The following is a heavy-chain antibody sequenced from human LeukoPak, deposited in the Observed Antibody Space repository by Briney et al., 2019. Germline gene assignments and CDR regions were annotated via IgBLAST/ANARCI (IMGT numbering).Heavy chain of an antibody. Sequence: ASVKVSCKTSGYSFTNYIIAWVRQAPGQGLEWLGWIGTYDGHTNYAQKVQGRVTMTTDTSATTAYLELRSLTSDDTALYYCARLMDNNYDGSAFDYWGQGTLVTVSS. CDR3: ARLMDNNYDGSAFDY. CDR1: GYSFTNYI. CDR2: IGTYDGHT. D-gene: IGHD3-22*01. J-gene: IGHJ4*02. V-gene: IGHV1-18*01.